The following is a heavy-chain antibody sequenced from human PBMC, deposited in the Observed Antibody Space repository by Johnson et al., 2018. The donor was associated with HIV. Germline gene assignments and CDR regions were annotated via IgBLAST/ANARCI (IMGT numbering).Heavy chain of an antibody. V-gene: IGHV3-15*01. D-gene: IGHD5-12*01. J-gene: IGHJ3*02. CDR3: AKIVATSDDVFDI. Sequence: VQLVESGGGVVQPGGSLRLSCAASGFTFTNAWMSWVRQAPGKGLEWVGRIKSKTDGGTTDYAAPVKGRFTISRDDSKNTLYLQMNSLRAEDTAVFYCAKIVATSDDVFDIWGQGTKVTVSS. CDR1: GFTFTNAW. CDR2: IKSKTDGGTT.